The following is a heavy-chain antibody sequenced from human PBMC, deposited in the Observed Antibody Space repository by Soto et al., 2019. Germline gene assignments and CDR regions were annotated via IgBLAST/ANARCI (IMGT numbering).Heavy chain of an antibody. CDR3: ARATASAAGVDY. J-gene: IGHJ4*02. CDR2: INPNSGGP. D-gene: IGHD3-10*01. Sequence: QVQLVQSGAEVKKPGASVKVSCKASGYTFTGYYMHWVRQAPGQGLEWMGWINPNSGGPNYAQKFQGWVTMTRDTSISTAYMELSRLRSDDTAVYYCARATASAAGVDYWGQGTLVTVSS. V-gene: IGHV1-2*04. CDR1: GYTFTGYY.